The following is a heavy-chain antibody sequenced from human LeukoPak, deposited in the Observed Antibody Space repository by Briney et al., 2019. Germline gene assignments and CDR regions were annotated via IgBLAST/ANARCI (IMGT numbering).Heavy chain of an antibody. CDR2: ISSSGSTI. D-gene: IGHD4-17*01. CDR3: ARGSRSTVTTGNYYYYYYMDV. J-gene: IGHJ6*03. CDR1: GFTFSDYY. V-gene: IGHV3-11*04. Sequence: GGSLRLSCAASGFTFSDYYMSWIRQAPGKGLEWVSYISSSGSTIYYADSVKGRFTISRDSAKNSLYLQMNSLRAEDTAVYYCARGSRSTVTTGNYYYYYYMDVWGKGTTVTVSS.